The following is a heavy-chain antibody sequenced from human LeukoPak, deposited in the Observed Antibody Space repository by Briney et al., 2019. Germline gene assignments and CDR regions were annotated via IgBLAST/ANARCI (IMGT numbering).Heavy chain of an antibody. D-gene: IGHD6-19*01. CDR3: AREAKSQQWLAYYYYYGMDV. CDR2: ISYDGSNK. V-gene: IGHV3-30-3*01. Sequence: GGSLRLSCAASGFTFHHYSMHWGRQAPGKGLEWGAVISYDGSNKYYADSVKGRFTISRDNSKNTLYLQMNSLRAEDTAVYSCAREAKSQQWLAYYYYYGMDVWGQGTTVTVSS. CDR1: GFTFHHYS. J-gene: IGHJ6*02.